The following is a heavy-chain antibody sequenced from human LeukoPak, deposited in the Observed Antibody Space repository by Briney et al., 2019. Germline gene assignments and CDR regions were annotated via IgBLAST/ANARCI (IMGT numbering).Heavy chain of an antibody. CDR2: IYYSGST. J-gene: IGHJ4*02. V-gene: IGHV4-59*01. Sequence: SETLPLTCTVSGGSISSYYWNWIRQPPGKALEWIGNIYYSGSTNYNPSLKSRVTISLDMANNQFSLKLSSVTAADTAVYYCAGPSKWLAFDYWGQGTLVTVSS. CDR3: AGPSKWLAFDY. CDR1: GGSISSYY. D-gene: IGHD6-19*01.